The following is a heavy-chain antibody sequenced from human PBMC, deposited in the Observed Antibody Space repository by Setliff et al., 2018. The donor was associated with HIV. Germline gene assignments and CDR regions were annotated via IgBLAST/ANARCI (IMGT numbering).Heavy chain of an antibody. CDR1: GGSISSSNW. CDR3: ARDWRAYGVLGS. V-gene: IGHV4-4*02. Sequence: PSETLSLTCAVSGGSISSSNWWSWVRQPPGKGLEWIGEIYHNGNTNYSPSLKNRVIMSVDNSKNQFSLMVRSVTAADTAVYYCARDWRAYGVLGSWGQGMLVTVSS. J-gene: IGHJ4*02. D-gene: IGHD4-17*01. CDR2: IYHNGNT.